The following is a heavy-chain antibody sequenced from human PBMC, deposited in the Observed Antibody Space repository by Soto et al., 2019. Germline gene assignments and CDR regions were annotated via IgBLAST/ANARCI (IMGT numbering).Heavy chain of an antibody. D-gene: IGHD2-8*01. CDR3: ARDTNSLDL. J-gene: IGHJ5*02. CDR1: SYSISSGFF. Sequence: PXGTLSLTCVVSSYSISSGFFWSCIRQPPGKGLEWVGSIYHTGDTHYNPSLRSQVSMSVDTSKNHFSLRLTYLTAADTAVYFCARDTNSLDLWGQGILVTVSS. CDR2: IYHTGDT. V-gene: IGHV4-38-2*02.